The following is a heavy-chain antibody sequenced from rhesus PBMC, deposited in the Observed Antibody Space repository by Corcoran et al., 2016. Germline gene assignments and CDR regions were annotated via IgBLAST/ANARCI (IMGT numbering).Heavy chain of an antibody. Sequence: QVQLQESGPGVVKPSETLSLTCAVSGGSISDSYRWSWIRQPPGKGLEWIGYIYGSITSTNNNPSIKSRVTISKDTAKNQFSWKLSYVTAADTAVYYCAREGYSSGWSPYYFDYWGQGVLVTVSS. D-gene: IGHD6S26*01. V-gene: IGHV4S10*01. CDR3: AREGYSSGWSPYYFDY. J-gene: IGHJ4*01. CDR1: GGSISDSYR. CDR2: IYGSITST.